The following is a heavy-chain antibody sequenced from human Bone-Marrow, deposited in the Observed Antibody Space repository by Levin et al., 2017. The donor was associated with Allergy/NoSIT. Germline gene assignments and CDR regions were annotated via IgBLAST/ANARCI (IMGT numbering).Heavy chain of an antibody. CDR1: GGSVSSGNHY. CDR3: ARGRGYGYGIDY. Sequence: SETLSLTCTVSGGSVSSGNHYWSWIRQPPGKGLEWIGLIYYSGSTGRTNYNSSLKSRVTLSVDTSKNQFSLKLSSVTAADTAVYYGARGRGYGYGIDYWGQGTLVTVSS. CDR2: IYYSGSTGRT. J-gene: IGHJ4*02. V-gene: IGHV4-61*01. D-gene: IGHD5-18*01.